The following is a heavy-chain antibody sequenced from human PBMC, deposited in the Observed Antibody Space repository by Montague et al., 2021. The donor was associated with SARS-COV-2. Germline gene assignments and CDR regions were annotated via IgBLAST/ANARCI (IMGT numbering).Heavy chain of an antibody. J-gene: IGHJ4*02. V-gene: IGHV4-59*01. Sequence: SETLSLTCTVSGGSISSYYWSWIRQPPGKGLEWIDYIYYSGSSNYNPSLKSRVTISIDTSKNQFSLNLNSVTAADGAAYYCASPGGYCSGGSCYYVYWGQGTLVTVSS. D-gene: IGHD2-15*01. CDR2: IYYSGSS. CDR1: GGSISSYY. CDR3: ASPGGYCSGGSCYYVY.